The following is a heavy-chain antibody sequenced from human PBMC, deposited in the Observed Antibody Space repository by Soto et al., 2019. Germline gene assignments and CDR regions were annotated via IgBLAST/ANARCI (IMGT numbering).Heavy chain of an antibody. CDR2: VYHNGRT. Sequence: PSETLSLTCTVSGVSVTNNKYFWTWIRQPPGKGLEWLGYVYHNGRTTYSPSLKRRLTISLDTSRDRFSLTLTSVTAADTAVYYCARIDGSGTYSVFDSWAQGTRVTVSS. V-gene: IGHV4-61*01. CDR1: GVSVTNNKYF. D-gene: IGHD3-10*01. J-gene: IGHJ4*02. CDR3: ARIDGSGTYSVFDS.